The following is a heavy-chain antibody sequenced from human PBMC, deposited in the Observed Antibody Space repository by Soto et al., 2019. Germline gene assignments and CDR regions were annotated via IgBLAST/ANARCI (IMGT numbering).Heavy chain of an antibody. J-gene: IGHJ4*02. V-gene: IGHV1-3*01. D-gene: IGHD5-18*01. CDR2: INAGNGNT. CDR1: GYTFTSYA. Sequence: QVQLVQSGAEVKKPGASVKVSCKASGYTFTSYAMHWVRQAPGQRLEWMGWINAGNGNTKYSQKFQGRVTITRDTSASTAYMELSSLRSEDTAVYYCARESGRRIQLWSSYYFDYWGQGTLVTVSS. CDR3: ARESGRRIQLWSSYYFDY.